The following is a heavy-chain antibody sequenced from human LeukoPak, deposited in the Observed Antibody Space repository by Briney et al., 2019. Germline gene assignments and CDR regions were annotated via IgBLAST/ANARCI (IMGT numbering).Heavy chain of an antibody. V-gene: IGHV1-18*04. CDR3: ARDNLRYCSGGSCYSSNWFDP. Sequence: ASVKVSCKASGYTFTSYGISWVRQAPGQGLEWMGWISAYNGNTNYAQKLQGRVTMTTDTSTSTAYMELRSLRSDDTAVYYCARDNLRYCSGGSCYSSNWFDPWGQGTLATVSS. J-gene: IGHJ5*02. CDR2: ISAYNGNT. CDR1: GYTFTSYG. D-gene: IGHD2-15*01.